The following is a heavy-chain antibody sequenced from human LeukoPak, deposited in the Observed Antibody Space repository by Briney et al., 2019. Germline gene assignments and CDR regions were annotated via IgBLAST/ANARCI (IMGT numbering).Heavy chain of an antibody. V-gene: IGHV3-21*01. CDR2: ISRISSYI. CDR3: VRGNIQYYYESSGRFDAFDI. D-gene: IGHD3-22*01. J-gene: IGHJ3*02. Sequence: GGSLRLSCAASAFTFSGYSMSWVRQAPGKGLEWVSSISRISSYIYYADSVKGRFTISRDNAKDSLYLQMNSLRAEDTAVYYCVRGNIQYYYESSGRFDAFDIWGQGTMVTVSS. CDR1: AFTFSGYS.